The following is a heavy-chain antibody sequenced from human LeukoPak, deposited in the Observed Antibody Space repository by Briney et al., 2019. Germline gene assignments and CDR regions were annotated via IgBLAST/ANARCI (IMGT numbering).Heavy chain of an antibody. CDR3: ARVISSGSYQFDE. J-gene: IGHJ4*02. D-gene: IGHD3-10*01. Sequence: SETLSPTSTVSGGSVSSGSYYWSWIRQPPGKGLEWIGYVYYSGSTNYNPSLKSRVTILVDTSKNQFSLKLSSVTAADTAVYYCARVISSGSYQFDEWGQGTLVSASS. CDR2: VYYSGST. V-gene: IGHV4-61*01. CDR1: GGSVSSGSYY.